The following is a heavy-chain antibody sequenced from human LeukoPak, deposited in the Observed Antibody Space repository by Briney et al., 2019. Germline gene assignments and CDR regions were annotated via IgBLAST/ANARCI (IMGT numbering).Heavy chain of an antibody. V-gene: IGHV3-21*01. D-gene: IGHD2/OR15-2a*01. CDR1: GFTFSDYS. Sequence: GGSLRLSCAASGFTFSDYSMNWVRRAPGKGLQWVSSISFNSDYIYYADSVQGRFTISRDNAKNSLSLQMNSLRADDTAVYHCARGCDGPTCYPYYYYGLDVWGKGTTVTVSS. CDR3: ARGCDGPTCYPYYYYGLDV. CDR2: ISFNSDYI. J-gene: IGHJ6*04.